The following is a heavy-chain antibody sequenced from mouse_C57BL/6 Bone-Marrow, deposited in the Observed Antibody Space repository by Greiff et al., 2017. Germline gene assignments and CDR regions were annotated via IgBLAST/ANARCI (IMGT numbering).Heavy chain of an antibody. D-gene: IGHD2-5*01. Sequence: VQLKESGAELVRPGASVKLSCTASGFNIKDYYMHWVKQRPEQGLEWIGRIDPEDGDTEYAPKFQGKATMTADTSSNTSYLQLSLLPSDDTAVSYCTTDYSIHWFAYWGQGTLVTVSA. CDR2: IDPEDGDT. CDR3: TTDYSIHWFAY. CDR1: GFNIKDYY. J-gene: IGHJ3*01. V-gene: IGHV14-1*01.